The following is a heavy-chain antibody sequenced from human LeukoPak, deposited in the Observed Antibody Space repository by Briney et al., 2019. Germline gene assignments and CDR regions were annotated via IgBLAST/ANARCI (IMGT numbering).Heavy chain of an antibody. CDR1: GYTFSGYY. CDR2: INPNSGGT. J-gene: IGHJ4*02. D-gene: IGHD3-16*01. Sequence: ASVKVSCKASGYTFSGYYMHWVRRAPGQGLEWMGWINPNSGGTKYVQKFQGRVTMTRDTSISTAYMELSRLRSDDTAVYYCASGSLASYFDHWGQGTLVTVSS. CDR3: ASGSLASYFDH. V-gene: IGHV1-2*02.